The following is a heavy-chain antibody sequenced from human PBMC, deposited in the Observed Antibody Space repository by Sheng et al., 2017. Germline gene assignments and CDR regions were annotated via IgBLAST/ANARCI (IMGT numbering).Heavy chain of an antibody. V-gene: IGHV3-74*02. CDR3: ARGMGVLPRSTIDI. CDR2: VKSDGSLT. Sequence: EVQLLESGGDLVQPGGSLRLSCAVSGFSFSNYWMHWVRQAPGKGLVWVSHVKSDGSLTMYADSVKGRFTISRDNAENTLYMQMNSLRDEDTALYYCARGMGVLPRSTIDIWGQGTMVTVSS. D-gene: IGHD1-26*01. CDR1: GFSFSNYW. J-gene: IGHJ3*02.